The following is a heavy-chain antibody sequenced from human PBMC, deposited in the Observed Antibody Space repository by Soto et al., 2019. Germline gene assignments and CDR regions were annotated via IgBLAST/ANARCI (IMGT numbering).Heavy chain of an antibody. CDR1: GFTFSSYW. CDR3: ARDMPGYCSSTSCYEVY. CDR2: IKQDGGEK. V-gene: IGHV3-7*03. D-gene: IGHD2-2*01. J-gene: IGHJ4*02. Sequence: XGSLILSCSASGFTFSSYWMSWVRQAPGKGLEWVANIKQDGGEKYYVDSVKGRFTISRDNAKNSLYLQMNSLRAEDTAVYYCARDMPGYCSSTSCYEVYWGQGTLVTVSS.